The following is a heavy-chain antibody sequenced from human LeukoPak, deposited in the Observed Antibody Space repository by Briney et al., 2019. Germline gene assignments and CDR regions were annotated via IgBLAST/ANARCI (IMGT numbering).Heavy chain of an antibody. V-gene: IGHV3-21*01. J-gene: IGHJ4*02. CDR2: ISISGTYM. Sequence: PGGSLRLSCAASGFTFTTYSMNWVRQAPGKGLEWVSSISISGTYMHYVDPVKGRFIISRDNAKNSLSLQMNSLRAEDTAVYYCARDCGSTSCYDYWGQGTLVTVSS. CDR1: GFTFTTYS. CDR3: ARDCGSTSCYDY. D-gene: IGHD2-2*01.